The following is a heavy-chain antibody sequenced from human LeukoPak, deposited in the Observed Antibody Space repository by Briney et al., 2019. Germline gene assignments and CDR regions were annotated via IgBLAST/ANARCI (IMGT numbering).Heavy chain of an antibody. J-gene: IGHJ4*02. D-gene: IGHD3-22*01. CDR1: AYTFTNYG. CDR2: ISAYNGNT. Sequence: ASVKVSCKASAYTFTNYGISWVRQAPGQGLEWMGWISAYNGNTNYAQKLQGRVTMTTDTSTNTAYMELRSLRSDDTAVYYCARGDYYDSSGYLAYWGQGTLVTVSS. CDR3: ARGDYYDSSGYLAY. V-gene: IGHV1-18*01.